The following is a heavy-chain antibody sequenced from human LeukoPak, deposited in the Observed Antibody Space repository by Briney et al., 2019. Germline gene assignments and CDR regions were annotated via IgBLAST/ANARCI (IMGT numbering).Heavy chain of an antibody. D-gene: IGHD3-3*01. CDR2: TYYRSKWYN. Sequence: SQTLSLTFAISGDSVSSNSDAWNWIRQSPSRGLEWVGRTYYRSKWYNDYAVSVKSRITINPDTSKNQFSLQLSSVTPEDTAVYYCARGRWALEGWGQGTLVTVSS. J-gene: IGHJ4*02. CDR1: GDSVSSNSDA. CDR3: ARGRWALEG. V-gene: IGHV6-1*01.